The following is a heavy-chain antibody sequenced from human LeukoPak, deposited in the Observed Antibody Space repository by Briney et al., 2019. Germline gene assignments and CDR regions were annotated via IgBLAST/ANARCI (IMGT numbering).Heavy chain of an antibody. V-gene: IGHV4-59*01. Sequence: SETLSLTCTVSGGSISSYYWSWIRQPPGKGLEWIGYIYYSGSTNYNPSLKSRVTISVDTSKNQFSLKLSSVTAADTAVYYCARGYYDFWSGVLRDYYYYMDVWGKGTTVTVSS. CDR2: IYYSGST. CDR3: ARGYYDFWSGVLRDYYYYMDV. D-gene: IGHD3-3*01. J-gene: IGHJ6*03. CDR1: GGSISSYY.